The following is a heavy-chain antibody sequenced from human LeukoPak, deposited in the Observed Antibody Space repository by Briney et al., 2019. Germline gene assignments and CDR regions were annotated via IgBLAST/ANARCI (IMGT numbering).Heavy chain of an antibody. J-gene: IGHJ4*02. D-gene: IGHD1-1*01. CDR2: IDKNGNEI. V-gene: IGHV3-7*01. Sequence: GGSLRLSCAASGLSISNFWMHWVRQAPGKGLEWVAIIDKNGNEIKYVDSVKGRFTLSRDNAKNSVYMQMNSLRTEDTALYYCVTDGDKWNDFEYWGQGTLVTVSS. CDR1: GLSISNFW. CDR3: VTDGDKWNDFEY.